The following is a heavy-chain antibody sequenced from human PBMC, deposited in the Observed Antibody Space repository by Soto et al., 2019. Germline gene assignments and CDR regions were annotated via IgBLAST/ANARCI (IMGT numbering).Heavy chain of an antibody. V-gene: IGHV4-39*01. CDR3: ASQSSTTHFAF. J-gene: IGHJ4*01. CDR2: LHYSGST. CDR1: GVSISRNAYY. D-gene: IGHD4-17*01. Sequence: PSEPLSLTCTVSGVSISRNAYYWGWVRQPPGKGLEWIGSLHYSGSTYYNPSLKSRVTISVDTSKNQFSLRVISVTAADTAVYFCASQSSTTHFAFWGHATLGTVYS.